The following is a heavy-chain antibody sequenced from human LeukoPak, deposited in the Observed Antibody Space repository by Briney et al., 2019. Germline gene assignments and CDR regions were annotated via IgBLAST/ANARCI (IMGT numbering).Heavy chain of an antibody. CDR1: GFTFSTYW. D-gene: IGHD6-13*01. Sequence: GGTLRLSCAASGFTFSTYWMSWVRQAPGKGLEWVANIKQDGSEKYYVGSVKGRFTISRDNAKNSLYLQMNSLRAEVTAMYYCARDSAGNDYWGQGTLVTVSS. J-gene: IGHJ4*02. CDR3: ARDSAGNDY. CDR2: IKQDGSEK. V-gene: IGHV3-7*01.